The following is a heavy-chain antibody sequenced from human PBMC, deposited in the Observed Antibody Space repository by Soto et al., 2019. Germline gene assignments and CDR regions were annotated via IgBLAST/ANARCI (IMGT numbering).Heavy chain of an antibody. CDR1: GGSTSSGGYS. Sequence: SETLSLTCAVSGGSTSSGGYSWSWIRQPPGKGLEWIGYIHSSGSIYYNPSLKSRATMSIDTAGNQFSLKVSSVTVADTAVYYCARDLDGLHDDTSGPFPRPGWGQGTLVTVSS. V-gene: IGHV4-30-2*05. CDR2: IHSSGSI. J-gene: IGHJ1*01. D-gene: IGHD3-22*01. CDR3: ARDLDGLHDDTSGPFPRPG.